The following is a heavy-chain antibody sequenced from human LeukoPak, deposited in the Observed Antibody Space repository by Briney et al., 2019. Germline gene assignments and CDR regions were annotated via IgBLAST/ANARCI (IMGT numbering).Heavy chain of an antibody. J-gene: IGHJ4*02. CDR2: IGTAGDT. V-gene: IGHV3-13*01. CDR3: ARGSRWGEPFDY. D-gene: IGHD6-13*01. CDR1: GFTFSSYD. Sequence: PGGSLRLSCAASGFTFSSYDMHWVRQATGKGLEWVSAIGTAGDTYYPGSVKGRFTISRENAKNSLYLQMNSLRAGDTAVYYCARGSRWGEPFDYWGQGTLVTVSS.